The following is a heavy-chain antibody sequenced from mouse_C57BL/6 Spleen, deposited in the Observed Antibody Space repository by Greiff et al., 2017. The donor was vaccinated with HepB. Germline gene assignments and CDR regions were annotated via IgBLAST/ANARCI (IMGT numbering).Heavy chain of an antibody. Sequence: QVQLQQPGAELVKPGASVKLSCKASGYTFTSYWMQWVKQRPGQGLEWIGEIDPSDSYTNYNQKFKGKATLTVDTSSSTAYMQLSSLTSEDSAVYYCARIRYYYAMDYWGQRTSVTVSS. CDR3: ARIRYYYAMDY. CDR1: GYTFTSYW. CDR2: IDPSDSYT. J-gene: IGHJ4*01. V-gene: IGHV1-50*01.